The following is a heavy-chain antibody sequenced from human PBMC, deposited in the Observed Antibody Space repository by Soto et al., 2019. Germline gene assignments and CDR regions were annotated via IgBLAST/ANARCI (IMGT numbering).Heavy chain of an antibody. D-gene: IGHD6-19*01. V-gene: IGHV3-33*01. CDR2: IWSDGKKE. Sequence: QVQLVESGGGVVQPGRSLRLSCVGSGFPFWHYGMHWVRQAPGKGLEWVAVIWSDGKKESYADFVKGRIAISRDNFKDTLYRQMNSLRAEYTAVYYCARDRDGGWFHMDVWGQGTTVTVSS. CDR3: ARDRDGGWFHMDV. CDR1: GFPFWHYG. J-gene: IGHJ6*02.